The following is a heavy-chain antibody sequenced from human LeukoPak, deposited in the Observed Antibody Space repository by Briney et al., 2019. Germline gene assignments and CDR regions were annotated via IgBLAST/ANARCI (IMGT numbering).Heavy chain of an antibody. J-gene: IGHJ4*02. CDR3: ARKRPNYFDY. CDR1: GFTFSSYW. Sequence: GGSLRLSCAAPGFTFSSYWMSWVRQAPGKGLEWVANIKQDGSEKYYVDSVKGRFTISRDNAKNSLYLQMNSLRAEGTALYYCARKRPNYFDYWGQGTLVTVSS. V-gene: IGHV3-7*01. CDR2: IKQDGSEK.